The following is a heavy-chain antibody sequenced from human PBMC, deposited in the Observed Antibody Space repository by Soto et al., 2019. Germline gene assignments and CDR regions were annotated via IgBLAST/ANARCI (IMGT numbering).Heavy chain of an antibody. CDR3: AKEGSYYDSSGPFGY. CDR2: ITGSGDST. CDR1: GFTFSNYV. Sequence: GGSLRLSCAASGFTFSNYVMSWVRQAPGKGLEWVSAITGSGDSTYYADSVKGRFTISRDNSKNALYLQMNSLRAEDTAIYYCAKEGSYYDSSGPFGYRGQGTLVTVSS. J-gene: IGHJ4*02. V-gene: IGHV3-23*01. D-gene: IGHD3-22*01.